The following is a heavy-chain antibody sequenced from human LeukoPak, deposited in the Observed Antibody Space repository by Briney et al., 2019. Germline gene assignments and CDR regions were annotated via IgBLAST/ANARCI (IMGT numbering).Heavy chain of an antibody. CDR2: IKYDGYEE. J-gene: IGHJ4*02. V-gene: IGHV3-7*01. CDR1: GFTFSRYW. CDR3: KSGGAAPGSFDY. D-gene: IGHD1-1*01. Sequence: GGSLRLSCAASGFTFSRYWMSWMRQAPGKGLEWVANIKYDGYEEYCVDSVKGRFTISRDNTKNSLYLQLNSLRVDDTAVYYCKSGGAAPGSFDYWGQGTLVTVSS.